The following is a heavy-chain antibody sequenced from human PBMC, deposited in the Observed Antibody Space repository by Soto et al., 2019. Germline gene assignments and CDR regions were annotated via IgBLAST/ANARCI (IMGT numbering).Heavy chain of an antibody. CDR3: VKESEGRNRDFDY. D-gene: IGHD1-1*01. J-gene: IGHJ4*02. V-gene: IGHV3-64D*06. Sequence: GGSLRLSCSVSGFTFRSYAMHWVRQAPGKGLECVSGISSNGGSTYYADSVQGRFTISRDNSKNTLYLQMSSLRAEDTAVYYCVKESEGRNRDFDYWGQGTLVTVPS. CDR1: GFTFRSYA. CDR2: ISSNGGST.